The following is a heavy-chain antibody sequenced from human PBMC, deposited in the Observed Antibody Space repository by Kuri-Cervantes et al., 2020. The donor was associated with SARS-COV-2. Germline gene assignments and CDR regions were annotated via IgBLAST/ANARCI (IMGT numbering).Heavy chain of an antibody. J-gene: IGHJ4*02. CDR3: ARENTPSIFDY. Sequence: SETLSLTCTVSGGSIRSSYWNWIRQPPGKGLEWMGYIYNSESTNYNPSLKSRVTMSVDTSKNQFSLKLTSVTAADTAVYYCARENTPSIFDYWGQGSLVTVSS. V-gene: IGHV4-59*01. CDR1: GGSIRSSY. CDR2: IYNSEST.